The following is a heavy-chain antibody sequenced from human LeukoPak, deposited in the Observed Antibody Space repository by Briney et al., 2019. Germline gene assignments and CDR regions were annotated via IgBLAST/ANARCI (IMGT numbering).Heavy chain of an antibody. CDR2: IIPIFGTA. CDR3: ASGKDIVVVVAADKAAEYFQH. D-gene: IGHD2-15*01. Sequence: GASVKVSCKASGGTFSSYAISWVRQAPGQGLEWMGGIIPIFGTANYAQKFQGRVTTTTDESTSTAYMELSSLRSEDTAVYYCASGKDIVVVVAADKAAEYFQHWGQGTLVTVSS. CDR1: GGTFSSYA. J-gene: IGHJ1*01. V-gene: IGHV1-69*05.